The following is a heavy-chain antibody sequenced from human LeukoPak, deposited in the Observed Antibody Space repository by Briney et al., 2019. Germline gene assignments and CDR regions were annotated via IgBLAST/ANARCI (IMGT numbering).Heavy chain of an antibody. D-gene: IGHD2-15*01. CDR1: GCSINNYY. Sequence: SETLSLTCTVSGCSINNYYWSWIRQPAGKGLEWIGRIYTRGSTNYNPSLKSRVTMSVDTSKNQFSLKLSSVTAADTAVYYCARGRYCSADICSGDDAFDIWGQGTMVSVSS. V-gene: IGHV4-4*07. CDR2: IYTRGST. CDR3: ARGRYCSADICSGDDAFDI. J-gene: IGHJ3*02.